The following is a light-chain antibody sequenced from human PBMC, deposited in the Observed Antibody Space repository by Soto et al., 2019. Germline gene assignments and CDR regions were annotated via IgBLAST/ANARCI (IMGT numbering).Light chain of an antibody. Sequence: EFVLTQSPGTLSLSPGERATLSCRASQTVRNNYLAWYQQKPGQAPRLLIYDASSRATGIPDRFSGGGSGTDFTLTISSLQSEDFAVYYCHQYDKWPPITFGQGTRLEIK. V-gene: IGKV3-20*01. CDR3: HQYDKWPPIT. J-gene: IGKJ5*01. CDR1: QTVRNNY. CDR2: DAS.